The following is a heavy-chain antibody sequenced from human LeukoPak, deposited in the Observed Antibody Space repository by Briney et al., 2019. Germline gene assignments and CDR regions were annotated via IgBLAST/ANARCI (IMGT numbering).Heavy chain of an antibody. CDR2: INPKSGGT. CDR1: GYTFTDFY. CDR3: ARDRSALGYRQFDY. J-gene: IGHJ4*02. V-gene: IGHV1-2*02. D-gene: IGHD5-18*01. Sequence: SVKVSCKASGYTFTDFYIHWVRQAPGQGLEWMGWINPKSGGTTYAQRFQGRVTMTRDTSISTAYMELSGLKSDDTAVYYCARDRSALGYRQFDYWGQGTLVTVSS.